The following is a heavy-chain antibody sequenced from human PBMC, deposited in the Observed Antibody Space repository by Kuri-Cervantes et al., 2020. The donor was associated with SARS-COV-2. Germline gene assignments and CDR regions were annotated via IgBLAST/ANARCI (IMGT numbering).Heavy chain of an antibody. CDR2: ISYDGSNK. V-gene: IGHV3-30-3*01. D-gene: IGHD3-10*01. J-gene: IGHJ4*02. CDR3: ARGRAYGSGSYYFY. CDR1: GFAFSSYA. Sequence: GESLKISCVASGFAFSSYAMHWVRQAPGKGLEWVAVISYDGSNKYYADSVKGRFTISRDNSKNTLYLQMNSLRAEDTAVYYCARGRAYGSGSYYFYWGQGTLVTVSS.